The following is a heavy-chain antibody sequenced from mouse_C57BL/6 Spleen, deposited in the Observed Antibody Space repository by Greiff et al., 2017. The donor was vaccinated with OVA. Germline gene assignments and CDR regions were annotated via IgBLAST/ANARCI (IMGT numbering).Heavy chain of an antibody. CDR2: IYPRSGNT. CDR3: ARREDWAWFAY. Sequence: VQLQQSGAELARPGASVKLSCKASGYTFTSYGISWVKQRTGQGLEWIGEIYPRSGNTYYNEKFKGKATLTADKSSSTAYMELRSLTSEDSAVYFCARREDWAWFAYWGQGTLVTVSA. V-gene: IGHV1-81*01. J-gene: IGHJ3*01. CDR1: GYTFTSYG. D-gene: IGHD4-1*01.